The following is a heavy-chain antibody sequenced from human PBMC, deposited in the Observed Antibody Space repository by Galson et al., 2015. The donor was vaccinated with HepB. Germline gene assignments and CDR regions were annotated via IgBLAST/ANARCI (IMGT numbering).Heavy chain of an antibody. CDR2: ISTSGSTI. CDR3: ARDLGDAAVAGGIDY. CDR1: GFTFSDYY. J-gene: IGHJ4*02. D-gene: IGHD6-13*01. V-gene: IGHV3-11*01. Sequence: SLRLSCAVSGFTFSDYYMSWIRQAPGKGLEWLSYISTSGSTIYYADSVKGRFTISRDNAKNSLYLQMNSLRAEDTALYYCARDLGDAAVAGGIDYWGQGTLVTVSS.